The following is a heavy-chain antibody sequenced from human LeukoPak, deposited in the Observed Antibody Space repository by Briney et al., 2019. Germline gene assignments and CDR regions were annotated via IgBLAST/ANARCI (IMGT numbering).Heavy chain of an antibody. Sequence: PGGSLRLSCAASGFTFSSYSMNWVRQAPGKGLEWVSSISSSSSYIYYADSVKGRFTISRDNAKNSLYLQMNSLRAEDTAVYHCASELVDCSSTSCYPQGHRDYWGQGTLVTVSS. J-gene: IGHJ4*02. V-gene: IGHV3-21*01. CDR1: GFTFSSYS. CDR3: ASELVDCSSTSCYPQGHRDY. CDR2: ISSSSSYI. D-gene: IGHD2-2*01.